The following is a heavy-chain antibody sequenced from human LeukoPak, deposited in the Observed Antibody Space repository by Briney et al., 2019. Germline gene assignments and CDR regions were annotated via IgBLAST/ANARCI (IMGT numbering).Heavy chain of an antibody. V-gene: IGHV4-34*01. J-gene: IGHJ4*02. CDR3: ARLPYYYGSGSSVVLNAFDY. CDR1: GGSFSGYY. Sequence: SETLSLTCAVYGGSFSGYYWSWIRQPPGKGLEWIGEINHSGSTNYNPSLKSRVTISVDTSKNQFSLKLSSVTAADTAVYYCARLPYYYGSGSSVVLNAFDYWGQGTLVTVSS. D-gene: IGHD3-10*01. CDR2: INHSGST.